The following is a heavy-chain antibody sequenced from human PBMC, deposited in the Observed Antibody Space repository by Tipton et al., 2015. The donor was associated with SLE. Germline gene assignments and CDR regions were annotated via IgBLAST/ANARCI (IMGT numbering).Heavy chain of an antibody. CDR2: IYTSGSS. CDR3: ARVPGEWEPNADAVDI. V-gene: IGHV4-61*09. Sequence: TLSLTCTVSGGSISSGSYYWSWIRPPAGKGLEWIGHIYTSGSSNYKPSLKSRVTISVDTSKNQFSLKLSSVTAADTAVYYCARVPGEWEPNADAVDIWGQGTMVTVSS. J-gene: IGHJ3*02. D-gene: IGHD1-26*01. CDR1: GGSISSGSYY.